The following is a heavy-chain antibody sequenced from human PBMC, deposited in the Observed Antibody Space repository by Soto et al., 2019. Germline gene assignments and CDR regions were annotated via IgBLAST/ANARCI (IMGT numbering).Heavy chain of an antibody. D-gene: IGHD2-2*02. V-gene: IGHV1-18*01. J-gene: IGHJ4*02. CDR3: ARDEGYRSSTSCYKGDY. CDR2: ISAYNGNT. CDR1: GYTFTSYG. Sequence: GASLKVSCKASGYTFTSYGISWVRQAPGQGLEWMGWISAYNGNTNYAQKLQGRVTMTTDTSTSTAYMELRSLRSDDTAVYYCARDEGYRSSTSCYKGDYWGQGTLVTVSS.